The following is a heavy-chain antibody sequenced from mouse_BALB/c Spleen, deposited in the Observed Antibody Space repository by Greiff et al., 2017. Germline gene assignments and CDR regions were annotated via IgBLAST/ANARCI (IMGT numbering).Heavy chain of an antibody. CDR1: GFTFSSYA. CDR3: ARRGYYAMDY. Sequence: EVKLMESGGGLVKPGGSLKLSCAASGFTFSSYAMSWVRQTPGKRLEWVATISSGGGSTYYPDTVKGRFTISRDNAKNTLYLQMSSLKSEDTAMYYCARRGYYAMDYWGQGTSVTVSS. V-gene: IGHV5-12-1*01. J-gene: IGHJ4*01. CDR2: ISSGGGST.